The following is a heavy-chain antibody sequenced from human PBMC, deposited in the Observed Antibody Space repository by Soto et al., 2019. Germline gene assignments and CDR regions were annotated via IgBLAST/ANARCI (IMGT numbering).Heavy chain of an antibody. V-gene: IGHV3-7*05. J-gene: IGHJ4*02. CDR3: ARDAH. CDR2: IKEDGSEK. CDR1: GFPFSDHW. Sequence: EVQLVESGGGLVQPGGSLRHSCAASGFPFSDHWMSWVRQPPGKGLEWVAKIKEDGSEKYYVASVKGRFTISRDSAKNSLYLQMNSLRAEDTAVYYCARDAHWGQGILVTVSS.